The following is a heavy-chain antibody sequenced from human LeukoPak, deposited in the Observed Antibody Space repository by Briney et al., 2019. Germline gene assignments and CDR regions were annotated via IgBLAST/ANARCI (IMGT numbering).Heavy chain of an antibody. CDR2: INPNSGGT. CDR1: GYTFTGYY. V-gene: IGHV1-2*02. CDR3: ARELGLNGDLSYNWFDP. D-gene: IGHD2-8*01. Sequence: ASVKVSCKASGYTFTGYYMHWVRQAPGQGLEWMGWINPNSGGTNYAQKFQGRVTMTRDTSISTAYMELSRLRSDDTAVYYCARELGLNGDLSYNWFDPWGQGTLVTVSS. J-gene: IGHJ5*02.